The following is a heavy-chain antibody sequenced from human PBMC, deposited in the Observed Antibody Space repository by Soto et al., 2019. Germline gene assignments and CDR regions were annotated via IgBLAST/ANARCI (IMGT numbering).Heavy chain of an antibody. Sequence: GGSLRLSCAASGFTFSSYAMSWVRQAPGKGLEWVSAISGSGGSTYYADSVKGRFTISRDNSKNTLYLQMNSLRAEDTAVYYCAKNWNYVYYYYMDVWGKGTTVTVSS. CDR3: AKNWNYVYYYYMDV. D-gene: IGHD1-7*01. CDR2: ISGSGGST. J-gene: IGHJ6*03. V-gene: IGHV3-23*01. CDR1: GFTFSSYA.